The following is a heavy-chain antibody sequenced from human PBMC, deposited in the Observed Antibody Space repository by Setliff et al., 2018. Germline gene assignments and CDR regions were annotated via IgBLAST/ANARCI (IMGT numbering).Heavy chain of an antibody. CDR1: GFAFSNYG. CDR3: GRDLTGQDDY. Sequence: GGSLRLSCEASGFAFSNYGAHWVRQAPGKGLEWVAVMWFDEKYKFYQDSVKGRFTISRDNSKNTLYLQMNSLRAEDTAVYYCGRDLTGQDDYWGQGTLVTVSS. V-gene: IGHV3-33*01. CDR2: MWFDEKYK. D-gene: IGHD3-9*01. J-gene: IGHJ4*02.